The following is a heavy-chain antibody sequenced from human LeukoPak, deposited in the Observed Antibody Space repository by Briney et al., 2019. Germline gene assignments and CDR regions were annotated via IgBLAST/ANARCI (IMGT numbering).Heavy chain of an antibody. D-gene: IGHD3-10*01. CDR1: GGSISSYY. Sequence: PSETLSLTCTVSGGSISSYYWSWIRQPPGKGLEWIGYIYYSGSTNYNPSLKGRVTISVDTSKNQFSLKLSSVTAADTAVYYCARGKSLGDAFDIWGQGTMVTVSS. J-gene: IGHJ3*02. V-gene: IGHV4-59*01. CDR3: ARGKSLGDAFDI. CDR2: IYYSGST.